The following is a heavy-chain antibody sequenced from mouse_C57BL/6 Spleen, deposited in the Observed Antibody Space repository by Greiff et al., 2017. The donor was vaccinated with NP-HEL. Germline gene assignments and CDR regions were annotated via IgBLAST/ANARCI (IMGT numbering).Heavy chain of an antibody. J-gene: IGHJ3*01. D-gene: IGHD2-1*01. CDR2: IDPSDSYT. V-gene: IGHV1-50*01. CDR3: ARYGLLSDIAY. Sequence: QVHVKQPGAELVKPGASVKLSCKASGYTFTSYWMQWVKQRPGQGLEWIGEIDPSDSYTNYNQKFKGKATLTVDTSSSTAYMQLSSLTSEDSAVYYCARYGLLSDIAYWGQGTLVTVSA. CDR1: GYTFTSYW.